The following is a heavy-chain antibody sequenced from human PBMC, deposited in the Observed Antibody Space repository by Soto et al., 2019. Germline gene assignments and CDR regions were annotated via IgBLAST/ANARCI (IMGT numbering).Heavy chain of an antibody. Sequence: PSETLSLTCAVYGGSFSGYYWSWIRQPPGKGLEWIGEIYHTGNTDYNPSLKSRVTISVDTSKNQFSLKLSSVTAADTAVYYCASSRGDYDFWSGYQNYYYYYGMDVWGQGTTVTVS. CDR2: IYHTGNT. CDR3: ASSRGDYDFWSGYQNYYYYYGMDV. D-gene: IGHD3-3*01. CDR1: GGSFSGYY. V-gene: IGHV4-34*01. J-gene: IGHJ6*02.